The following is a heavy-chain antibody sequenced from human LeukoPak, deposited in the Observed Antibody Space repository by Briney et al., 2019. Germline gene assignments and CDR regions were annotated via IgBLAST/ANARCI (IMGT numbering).Heavy chain of an antibody. D-gene: IGHD3-9*01. V-gene: IGHV3-7*03. CDR2: IKQDGSEK. Sequence: GSLRLSFAASGFTFSSYWMSWVRQAPGKGLEGVANIKQDGSEKYYVDSVQGRFTISRDNAKNSLYLQMNILRAEDTAVYYCARARLWLLERKYYFDYWGQGTLVTVSS. CDR3: ARARLWLLERKYYFDY. CDR1: GFTFSSYW. J-gene: IGHJ4*02.